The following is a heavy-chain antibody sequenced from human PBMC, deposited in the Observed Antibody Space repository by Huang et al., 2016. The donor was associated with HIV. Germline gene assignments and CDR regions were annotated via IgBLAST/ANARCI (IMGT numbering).Heavy chain of an antibody. Sequence: QIHLVQSGPEVKQPGASVKVSCKASGYKFHIYEITWVRQTPGQGLEWMGWSSGDNGSTIFAHKFQDRLTMTTDVSTSTAYLELRSLRLDDTAVYYCARTKGEFDFWGQGALVTVSS. CDR3: ARTKGEFDF. CDR2: SSGDNGST. D-gene: IGHD3-16*01. J-gene: IGHJ4*02. V-gene: IGHV1-18*04. CDR1: GYKFHIYE.